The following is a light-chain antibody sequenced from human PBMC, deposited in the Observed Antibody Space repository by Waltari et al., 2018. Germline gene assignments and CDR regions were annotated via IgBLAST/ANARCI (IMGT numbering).Light chain of an antibody. CDR2: ADS. CDR3: CSYAGSRTYV. CDR1: SSDVGNFNL. J-gene: IGLJ1*01. Sequence: QSALTQPASVSGSPGQSITISCTGTSSDVGNFNLVPWYQPPPGKVPKPIIYADSKRPSGVANHFSGSKSGNTASLTISWLRAEDEADYYCCSYAGSRTYVFGTGTKVTVL. V-gene: IGLV2-23*01.